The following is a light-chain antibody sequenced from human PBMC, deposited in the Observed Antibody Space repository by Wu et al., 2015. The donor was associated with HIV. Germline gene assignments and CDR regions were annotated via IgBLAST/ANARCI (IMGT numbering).Light chain of an antibody. V-gene: IGKV1-39*01. J-gene: IGKJ1*01. CDR2: TTS. CDR3: QQSYSTLSWT. CDR1: QSISSY. Sequence: DIQMTQSLSSLSASVGDRVTITCRASQSISSYLNWYQQKPGKAPKLLIYTTSSLQSGVSSRFSGSGSGTDFTLTISSLQPEDFATYYCQQSYSTLSWTFGQGTKVEIK.